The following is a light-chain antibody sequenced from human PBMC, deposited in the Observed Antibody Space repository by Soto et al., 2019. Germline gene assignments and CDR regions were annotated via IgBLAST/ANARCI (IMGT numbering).Light chain of an antibody. CDR2: GNN. J-gene: IGLJ3*02. V-gene: IGLV1-40*01. CDR1: SSNIGAGYD. Sequence: QSVLTQPPSVSGAPGQRVTISCTGSSSNIGAGYDVHWYQHLPGIAPKLLIYGNNNRPSGVPDRFSGSKSGTSASLAITGLQGGDGADNYSQSYDTTLGGWVFGGGTKLTVL. CDR3: QSYDTTLGGWV.